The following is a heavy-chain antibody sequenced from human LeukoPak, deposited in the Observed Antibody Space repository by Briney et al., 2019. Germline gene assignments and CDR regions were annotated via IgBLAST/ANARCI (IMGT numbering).Heavy chain of an antibody. CDR3: AKRRKVVVVPAASFSGHYYYYYMDV. CDR2: ISGSGGST. V-gene: IGHV3-23*01. CDR1: GFTFSSYA. J-gene: IGHJ6*03. Sequence: GGSLRLSCAASGFTFSSYAMSWVRQAPGKGLEWVSAISGSGGSTYYADSVKGRFTISRDNSKNTLYLQMNSLRAEDTAVYYCAKRRKVVVVPAASFSGHYYYYYMDVWGKGTTVTISS. D-gene: IGHD2-2*01.